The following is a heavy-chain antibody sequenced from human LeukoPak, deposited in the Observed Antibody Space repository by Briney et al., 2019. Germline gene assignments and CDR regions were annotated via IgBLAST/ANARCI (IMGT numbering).Heavy chain of an antibody. V-gene: IGHV3-69-1*01. CDR2: ITATGAAT. D-gene: IGHD6-13*01. J-gene: IGHJ4*02. CDR3: TRGPPTGYSTSWNSYYFDY. CDR1: GFTFSDYY. Sequence: PGGSLRLSCAASGFTFSDYYMNWVRQAPGKGLEWVASITATGAATYYADSVQGRFTVSRDNARDSMSLQMNSLRAGDTAVYYCTRGPPTGYSTSWNSYYFDYWGQGTLVTVSS.